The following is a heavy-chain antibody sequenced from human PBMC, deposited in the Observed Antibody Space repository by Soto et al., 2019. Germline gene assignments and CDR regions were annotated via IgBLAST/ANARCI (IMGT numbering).Heavy chain of an antibody. CDR2: MNMDGNRI. Sequence: EVQLVESGGGLVQPGGSLRLSCAASGFTFSSYWMHWVRQAPGKGLEWVSRMNMDGNRISYVDSVKGRCTISRNNTKNTFYMEMNSARVVDTAVYYGVRGDGGRYDGHGYLGRHWGQGSLVTVSS. J-gene: IGHJ4*02. CDR1: GFTFSSYW. CDR3: VRGDGGRYDGHGYLGRH. V-gene: IGHV3-74*01. D-gene: IGHD3-22*01.